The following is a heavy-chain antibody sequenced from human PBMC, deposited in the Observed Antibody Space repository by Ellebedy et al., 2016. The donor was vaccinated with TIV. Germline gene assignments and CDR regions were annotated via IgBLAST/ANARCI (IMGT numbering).Heavy chain of an antibody. CDR2: IWYDGSNQ. CDR1: GFTFSSYG. CDR3: ARGSLIHGMDV. V-gene: IGHV3-33*01. Sequence: GESLKISCAASGFTFSSYGMHWVRQAPGKGLEWVTFIWYDGSNQYYADSVKGRFTISRDTSKNTVYLQMNSLRAEDTAVYYCARGSLIHGMDVWGQGTTVTVSS. J-gene: IGHJ6*02.